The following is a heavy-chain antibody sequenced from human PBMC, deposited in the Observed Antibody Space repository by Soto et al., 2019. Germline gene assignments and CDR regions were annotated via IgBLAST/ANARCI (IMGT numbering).Heavy chain of an antibody. V-gene: IGHV4-30-4*01. Sequence: PSETLSPTSAVPGGSVSSGEDDWDRSGQPPGTVLEWIGYIYYRGSTFFNPSLTHPVTISLDTSKIQFSLKLSSVTAADTVVYYCVREGPDIWFAPWAQGPRAPVSP. CDR1: GGSVSSGEDD. CDR2: IYYRGST. CDR3: VREGPDIWFAP. J-gene: IGHJ5*02.